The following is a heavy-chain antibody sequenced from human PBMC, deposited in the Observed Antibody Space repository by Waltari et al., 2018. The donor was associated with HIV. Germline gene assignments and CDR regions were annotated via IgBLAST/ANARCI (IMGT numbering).Heavy chain of an antibody. Sequence: QITLKESGPTLVKPTQTLTLTCSFSGFSLITSGVSVGWIRQPPGKALEWLALIYWDNDKSYSPSLKSRLTITKDTSKNQVVLTMTNMDPVDTDTYYCAHRLSNYGYFDYWGQGTLVTVSS. D-gene: IGHD4-4*01. CDR3: AHRLSNYGYFDY. J-gene: IGHJ4*02. CDR2: IYWDNDK. V-gene: IGHV2-5*02. CDR1: GFSLITSGVS.